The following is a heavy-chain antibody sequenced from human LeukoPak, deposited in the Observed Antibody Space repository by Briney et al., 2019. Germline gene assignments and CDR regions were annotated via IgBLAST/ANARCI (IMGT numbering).Heavy chain of an antibody. Sequence: ASVKVSCKASGYTFTGYYMHWVRQATGQGLEWMGWINPNSGGTNYAQKFQGRVTMTRDTSISTAYMELSRLRSDDTAVYYCARGVKPTPHIVVVTAVDYWGQGTLVTVSS. J-gene: IGHJ4*02. CDR1: GYTFTGYY. V-gene: IGHV1-2*02. CDR3: ARGVKPTPHIVVVTAVDY. CDR2: INPNSGGT. D-gene: IGHD2-21*02.